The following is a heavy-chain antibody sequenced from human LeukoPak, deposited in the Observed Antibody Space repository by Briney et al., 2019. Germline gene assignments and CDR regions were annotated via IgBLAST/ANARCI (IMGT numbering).Heavy chain of an antibody. V-gene: IGHV3-48*01. Sequence: GGSLRLSCAASGFTFSSYSMNWVRQAPGKGLEWVSYISSSSSTIYYADSVKGRFTISRDNAKNSLYLQMNSLRAEDTAVYYCASRVNLPYWGQGTLVTVSS. CDR2: ISSSSSTI. D-gene: IGHD1-14*01. J-gene: IGHJ4*02. CDR3: ASRVNLPY. CDR1: GFTFSSYS.